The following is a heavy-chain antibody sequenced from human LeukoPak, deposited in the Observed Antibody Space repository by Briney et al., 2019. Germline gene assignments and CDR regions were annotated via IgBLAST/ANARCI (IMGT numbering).Heavy chain of an antibody. Sequence: PGGSLRLSCAAPGSTLSSYWMHWVRQTPGKGLVWVSRINSDGSSTYYADSVKGRFTISRDNAKNTLYLQMNSLRAEDAAVYYCARRDYFDYWGQGPLVTVSS. CDR3: ARRDYFDY. V-gene: IGHV3-74*01. J-gene: IGHJ4*02. CDR1: GSTLSSYW. CDR2: INSDGSST.